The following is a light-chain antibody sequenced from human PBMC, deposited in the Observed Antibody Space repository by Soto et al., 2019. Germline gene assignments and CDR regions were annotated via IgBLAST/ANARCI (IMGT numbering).Light chain of an antibody. Sequence: EIVLTQSPGTLSLSPGERATLSCRASQSVSSSYLAWYQQKPGQAPRLLNYGASSRATGIPDRFSGSGSGTDFTLTISRLEPEDFAVYHCQQYGRSPYTFGQGTKLEIK. V-gene: IGKV3-20*01. CDR1: QSVSSSY. CDR2: GAS. CDR3: QQYGRSPYT. J-gene: IGKJ2*01.